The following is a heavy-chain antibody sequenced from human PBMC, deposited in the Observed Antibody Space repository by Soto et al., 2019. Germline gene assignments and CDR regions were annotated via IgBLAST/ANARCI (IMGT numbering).Heavy chain of an antibody. CDR2: ISYDGSNK. V-gene: IGHV3-30-3*01. Sequence: GGSLRLSCAASGFTFSSYAMHWVRQAPGKGLEWVAVISYDGSNKYYADSVKGRFTISRDNSKNTLYLQMNSLRAEDTAVYYCARAHKNTANYGDYNYYYYGMDVWGQGTTVTVSS. J-gene: IGHJ6*02. CDR3: ARAHKNTANYGDYNYYYYGMDV. D-gene: IGHD4-17*01. CDR1: GFTFSSYA.